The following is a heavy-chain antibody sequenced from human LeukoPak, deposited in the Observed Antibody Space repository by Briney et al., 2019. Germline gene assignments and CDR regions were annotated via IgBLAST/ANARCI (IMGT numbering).Heavy chain of an antibody. CDR3: ARATGGAFDI. Sequence: SETLSLTCTVSGGSISSYYWSWIRQPPGKGLEWIGYIYYSGSTNYNPSLKSRVTISVDTSKNQFSLKLSSVTAVDTAVYYCARATGGAFDIWGQGTMVTVSS. J-gene: IGHJ3*02. V-gene: IGHV4-59*01. CDR1: GGSISSYY. CDR2: IYYSGST. D-gene: IGHD4-17*01.